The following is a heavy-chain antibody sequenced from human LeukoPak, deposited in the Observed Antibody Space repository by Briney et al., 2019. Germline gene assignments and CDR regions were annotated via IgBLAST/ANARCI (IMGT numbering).Heavy chain of an antibody. CDR1: GGTFSSYA. V-gene: IGHV1-69*10. D-gene: IGHD4-23*01. Sequence: VASVKVSCRASGGTFSSYALSWMRQAPGQGLEWMGRVIPMFDVTDYAQKFQGRVTITADTSTGTAYMELSSLTSDGTAMYYCARDPALEGTEDYRDFGGVESVDAFDVWGQGTMVTVFS. J-gene: IGHJ3*01. CDR2: VIPMFDVT. CDR3: ARDPALEGTEDYRDFGGVESVDAFDV.